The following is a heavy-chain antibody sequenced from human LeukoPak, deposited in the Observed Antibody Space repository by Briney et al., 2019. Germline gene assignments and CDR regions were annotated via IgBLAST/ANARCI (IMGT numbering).Heavy chain of an antibody. CDR2: ISSSGSTI. CDR1: GFTFSSYS. D-gene: IGHD2-21*01. Sequence: GGSLRLSCAASGFTFSSYSMNWVRQAPGKGLKWVSYISSSGSTIYYADSVKGRFTISRDNAKNSLYLQMNSLRAEDTVVYYCATSVEVVIAIRDYWGQGTLVTVSS. CDR3: ATSVEVVIAIRDY. V-gene: IGHV3-48*01. J-gene: IGHJ4*02.